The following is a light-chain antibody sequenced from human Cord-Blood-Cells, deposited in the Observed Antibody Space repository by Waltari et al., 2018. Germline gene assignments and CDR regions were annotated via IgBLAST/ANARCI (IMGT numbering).Light chain of an antibody. CDR1: STDVGRYNY. J-gene: IGLJ3*02. CDR2: DVS. V-gene: IGLV2-14*01. Sequence: QSALTQPASVSGSPGQSITISCPGTSTDVGRYNYVSWYQQHPGKAPKLMIYDVSKRPSGVSNRFSGSKSGNTASLTISGLQAEDEADYYCSSYTSSSTLVFGGGTKLTVL. CDR3: SSYTSSSTLV.